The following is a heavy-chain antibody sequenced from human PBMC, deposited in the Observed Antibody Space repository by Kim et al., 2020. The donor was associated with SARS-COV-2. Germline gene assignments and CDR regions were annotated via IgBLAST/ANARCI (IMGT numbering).Heavy chain of an antibody. Sequence: GGSLRLSCAASGFTFSSYWMHWVRQAPGKGLVWVSRINSDGSSTSYADSVKGRFTISRDNAKNTLYLQMNSLRAEDTAVYYCARERARYCSSTSCYGFGWFDPWGQGTLVTVSS. CDR3: ARERARYCSSTSCYGFGWFDP. D-gene: IGHD2-2*01. CDR1: GFTFSSYW. CDR2: INSDGSST. V-gene: IGHV3-74*01. J-gene: IGHJ5*02.